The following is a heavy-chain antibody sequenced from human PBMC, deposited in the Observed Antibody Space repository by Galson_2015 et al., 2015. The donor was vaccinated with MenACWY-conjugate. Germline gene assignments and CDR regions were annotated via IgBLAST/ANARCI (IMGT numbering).Heavy chain of an antibody. CDR1: GYTFTSYG. D-gene: IGHD2-2*02. CDR3: GRTLGYCSSATCYMDLGYYYGMDV. J-gene: IGHJ6*02. Sequence: SVKASCKASGYTFTSYGISWVRQAPGQGLEWMGWISAYNGNTNYAQKLQGRVTMTTDTSTSTAYMELRSLRSDDTAVYYCGRTLGYCSSATCYMDLGYYYGMDVWGQGTTVTVSS. CDR2: ISAYNGNT. V-gene: IGHV1-18*01.